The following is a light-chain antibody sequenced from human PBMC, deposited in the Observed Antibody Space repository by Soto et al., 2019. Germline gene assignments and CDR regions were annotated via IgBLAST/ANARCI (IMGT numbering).Light chain of an antibody. J-gene: IGKJ2*01. CDR1: QSINNY. CDR3: QQHYSTPQYA. Sequence: DIQMTQSPSSLSASVGDRVTITCRASQSINNYLNWYQQKPGKAPKLLIYAASSLQSGVPSRFSGSGSGTDFTLTISILQPEDFATYYCQQHYSTPQYAFGQGTKVEIK. V-gene: IGKV1-39*01. CDR2: AAS.